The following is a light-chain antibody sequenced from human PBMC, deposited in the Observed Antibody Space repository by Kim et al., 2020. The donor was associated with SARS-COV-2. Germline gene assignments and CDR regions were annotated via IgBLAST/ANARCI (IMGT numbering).Light chain of an antibody. Sequence: SVSPGQTARVTCSGDVLAKKYARWFQQKPGQAPVLVIYQDSERPSGIPERFSGSSSGTTVTLTISGAQVEDEADYYCYSAADNNRVFGTGTRSPS. V-gene: IGLV3-27*01. CDR2: QDS. CDR3: YSAADNNRV. CDR1: VLAKKY. J-gene: IGLJ1*01.